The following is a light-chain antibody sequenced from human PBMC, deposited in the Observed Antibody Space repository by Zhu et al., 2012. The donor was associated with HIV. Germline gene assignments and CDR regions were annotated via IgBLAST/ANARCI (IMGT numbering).Light chain of an antibody. CDR1: QSASIF. Sequence: IVLTQSPATLSLSPGERATLSCRASQSASIFVAWYQQGPGQAPRLLIYDATKRATGIPARFSGSGSGTDFTLTISSLEPEDFALYYCQQRRNWPLTFGGGTGVEIK. CDR2: DAT. CDR3: QQRRNWPLT. V-gene: IGKV3-11*01. J-gene: IGKJ4*01.